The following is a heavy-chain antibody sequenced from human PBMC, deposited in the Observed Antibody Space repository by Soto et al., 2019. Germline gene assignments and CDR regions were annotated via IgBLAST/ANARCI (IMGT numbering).Heavy chain of an antibody. Sequence: QVQLVQSGAEVKKPGASLKVSCKASGYTFTSCAMHWVRQAPGQRLEWMGWINVGNGNTKYSQKFQGRVTITRDTSASTAYMELSSLRSEDTAVYYCARDWPVAGPLFDHWCQGTLVTVSS. CDR3: ARDWPVAGPLFDH. V-gene: IGHV1-3*01. CDR2: INVGNGNT. D-gene: IGHD6-19*01. CDR1: GYTFTSCA. J-gene: IGHJ4*02.